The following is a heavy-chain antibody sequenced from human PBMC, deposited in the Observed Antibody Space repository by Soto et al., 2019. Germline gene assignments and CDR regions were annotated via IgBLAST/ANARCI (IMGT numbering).Heavy chain of an antibody. CDR1: GESIATGAFY. CDR2: IFYAGDT. Sequence: VQLEESGPGLLKPSQTLSLTCTVSGESIATGAFYWSWIRLQSGKGPEWIGSIFYAGDTYYNPSLKGRGEISLDGSQNQFSLNLRSVTAADTAVYYCAREGDYRTWFQPWGPGTLVTVSS. J-gene: IGHJ5*02. V-gene: IGHV4-31*03. CDR3: AREGDYRTWFQP. D-gene: IGHD4-17*01.